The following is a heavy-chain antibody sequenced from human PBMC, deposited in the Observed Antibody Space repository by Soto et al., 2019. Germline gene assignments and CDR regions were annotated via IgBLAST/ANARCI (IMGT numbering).Heavy chain of an antibody. D-gene: IGHD6-19*01. V-gene: IGHV1-2*02. CDR3: ARDGVPVAGSTNWLHA. Sequence: ASVKVSCKASGYIFTGYYMHWVRQAPGQGLEWVGWINPKSGGTNYAQNFQGRATITRDSSISTVYLELTSLRPDDTAVYYCARDGVPVAGSTNWLHAWGQATPVTVS. J-gene: IGHJ5*02. CDR1: GYIFTGYY. CDR2: INPKSGGT.